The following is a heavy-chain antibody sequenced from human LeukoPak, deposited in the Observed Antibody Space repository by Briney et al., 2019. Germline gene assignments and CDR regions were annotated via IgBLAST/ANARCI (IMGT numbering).Heavy chain of an antibody. V-gene: IGHV4-38-2*01. J-gene: IGHJ4*02. CDR3: ARRDFDSSGYLSFYFDY. CDR2: IYQSGST. Sequence: TSETLSLTCAVSGYSIRSGYHWSWIRQPPGKGLEWIGRIYQSGSTYYNPSLKSRVTISVDTSKNQFSLNLSSVTAAGSAVYYCARRDFDSSGYLSFYFDYWGQGTLVTVSS. D-gene: IGHD3-22*01. CDR1: GYSIRSGYH.